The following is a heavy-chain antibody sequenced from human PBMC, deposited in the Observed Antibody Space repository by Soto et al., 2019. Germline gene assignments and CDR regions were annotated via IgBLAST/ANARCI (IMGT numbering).Heavy chain of an antibody. V-gene: IGHV4-39*01. Sequence: SETLSLTCSVSGGSICSSSYDGGWIRQPPGKGLEWIGSIYYSGSIYYNPSLKSRVTISVDTSKNQFSLKLSSVTAAETAVYYCARGSTGYSSSWYRYWGQGTLVTVSS. CDR2: IYYSGSI. D-gene: IGHD6-13*01. CDR3: ARGSTGYSSSWYRY. CDR1: GGSICSSSYD. J-gene: IGHJ4*02.